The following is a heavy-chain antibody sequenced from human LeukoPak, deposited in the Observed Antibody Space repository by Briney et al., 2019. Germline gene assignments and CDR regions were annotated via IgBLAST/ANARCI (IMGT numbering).Heavy chain of an antibody. V-gene: IGHV3-7*04. Sequence: PGGSLRLSCAASGFTFSSYGMHWVRQAPGKGLEWVANIKQDGSEKYYVDSVKGRFTISRDNAKNSLYLQMNSLRAEDTAVYYCARENWNDFNYWGQGTLVTVSS. CDR2: IKQDGSEK. J-gene: IGHJ4*02. CDR1: GFTFSSYG. CDR3: ARENWNDFNY. D-gene: IGHD1-1*01.